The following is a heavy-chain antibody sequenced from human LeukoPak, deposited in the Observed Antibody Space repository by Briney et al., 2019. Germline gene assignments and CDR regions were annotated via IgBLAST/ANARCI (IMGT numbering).Heavy chain of an antibody. D-gene: IGHD3-22*01. CDR2: INHSGST. Sequence: SETLSLTCAVYGGSFSGYYWSWIRQPPGKGLERIGEINHSGSTNYNPSLKSRVTISVDTSKNQFSLKLSSVTAADTAVYYCARIIAYYDSSGYYHFSPNFDYWGQGTLVTVSS. J-gene: IGHJ4*02. CDR3: ARIIAYYDSSGYYHFSPNFDY. V-gene: IGHV4-34*01. CDR1: GGSFSGYY.